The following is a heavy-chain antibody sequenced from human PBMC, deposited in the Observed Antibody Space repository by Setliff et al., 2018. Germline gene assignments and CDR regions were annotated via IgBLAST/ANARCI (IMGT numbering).Heavy chain of an antibody. V-gene: IGHV3-11*01. D-gene: IGHD2-15*01. Sequence: GGSLRLSCAASGFTFSDYYMSWIRQAPGKGLEWVSYITSSGTTTFYTDSVKGRFAISRDSARNSLYLQMNSLRVEDTAVYYCARARYCSGGRCYWTWLDSWAQGTLVTVSS. CDR3: ARARYCSGGRCYWTWLDS. CDR1: GFTFSDYY. CDR2: ITSSGTTT. J-gene: IGHJ5*01.